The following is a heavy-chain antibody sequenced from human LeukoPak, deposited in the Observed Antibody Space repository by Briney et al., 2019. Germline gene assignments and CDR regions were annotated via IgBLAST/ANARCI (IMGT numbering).Heavy chain of an antibody. V-gene: IGHV3-7*01. CDR2: IKQDGSDK. CDR3: ARGVPTGVDYFDY. Sequence: GGSLRLSCAASGFTFSNYWMTWVRQAPRRGLEWVAVIKQDGSDKYYVDSVKGRFTISRDNAKNSLYLQMNSLRAEDTAVYYCARGVPTGVDYFDYWGQGTLVTVSS. CDR1: GFTFSNYW. D-gene: IGHD2-2*01. J-gene: IGHJ4*02.